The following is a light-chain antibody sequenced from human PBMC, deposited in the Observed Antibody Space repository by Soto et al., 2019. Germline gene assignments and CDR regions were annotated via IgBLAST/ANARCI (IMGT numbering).Light chain of an antibody. CDR1: QSLVYSDGNAY. J-gene: IGKJ2*01. V-gene: IGKV2-30*01. CDR3: MQGTHWPPYT. Sequence: DVVMTQSPLSLPVTLGQPASISCRSSQSLVYSDGNAYLNWFHQRPGQSPRRLIYKVSYRDSGVPDRFSGSGSGTDFTLKLRRVEAEDVGVYYCMQGTHWPPYTFGQGTKLEIK. CDR2: KVS.